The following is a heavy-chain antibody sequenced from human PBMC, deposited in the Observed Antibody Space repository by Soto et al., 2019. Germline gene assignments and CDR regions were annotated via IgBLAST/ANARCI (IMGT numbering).Heavy chain of an antibody. CDR1: GFTFSSYA. J-gene: IGHJ3*02. D-gene: IGHD2-21*02. V-gene: IGHV3-30-3*01. CDR2: ISYDGSNK. Sequence: QVQLVESGGGVVQPGRSLRLSCAASGFTFSSYAMHWVRQAPGKGLEWVAVISYDGSNKYYADSVKGRFTISRDNSKNTLYLQMNSLRAEDTDVYYCARGAGGDKTPDAFDIWGQGTMVTVSS. CDR3: ARGAGGDKTPDAFDI.